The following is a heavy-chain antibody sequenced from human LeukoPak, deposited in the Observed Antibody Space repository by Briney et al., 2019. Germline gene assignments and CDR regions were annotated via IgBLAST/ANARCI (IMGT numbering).Heavy chain of an antibody. CDR2: INPNSGGT. CDR1: GYTFTGYY. CDR3: ARDHRAYTAMVTWFDY. D-gene: IGHD5-18*01. V-gene: IGHV1-2*02. J-gene: IGHJ4*02. Sequence: ASVKVSCKASGYTFTGYYMHWVRQAPGQGLEWMGWINPNSGGTNYAQKFQGRVNMTRDTSISTAYMELSRLRSGETAVYYCARDHRAYTAMVTWFDYWGQGTLVTVSS.